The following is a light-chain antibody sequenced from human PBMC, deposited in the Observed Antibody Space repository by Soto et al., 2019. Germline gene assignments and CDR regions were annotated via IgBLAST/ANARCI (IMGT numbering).Light chain of an antibody. Sequence: EIVTTQSPATMSVSPGERATLSCRASQRISSNLAWYQQKPGQAPSLLISGASTRATGIPARFSGSGSGTECTITISSLKSEDGAVYFCQQYNNWTFSFGQGTRLEIK. J-gene: IGKJ5*01. CDR1: QRISSN. CDR2: GAS. CDR3: QQYNNWTFS. V-gene: IGKV3-15*01.